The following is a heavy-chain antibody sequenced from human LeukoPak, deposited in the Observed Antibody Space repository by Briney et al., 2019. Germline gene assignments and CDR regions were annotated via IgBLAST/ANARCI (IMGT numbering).Heavy chain of an antibody. D-gene: IGHD3-9*01. J-gene: IGHJ6*02. V-gene: IGHV3-30*03. CDR2: ISYDGSNK. CDR1: GFTFSSYG. CDR3: ARHKSDWLSTGAPMDV. Sequence: GRSLTLSCAASGFTFSSYGMHWVRLAPGKGLEWVAVISYDGSNKYYPASVKGRFTISRDYSKNTLYRQMNSLRAEHTAVYYCARHKSDWLSTGAPMDVWGQGTTVTVSS.